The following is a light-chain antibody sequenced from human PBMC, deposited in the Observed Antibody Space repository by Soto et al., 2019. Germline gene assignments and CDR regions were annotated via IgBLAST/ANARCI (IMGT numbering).Light chain of an antibody. Sequence: EIVLTQSPATLSLSPGERATLSCRASQSVSSSFAWYQQKPGQAPRLLIYDASNRATGIPARFSGSGSGTDFTLTISSLEPEDFAVYYCQQRSNWPRTFGQGTKLEIK. CDR3: QQRSNWPRT. CDR2: DAS. V-gene: IGKV3-11*01. J-gene: IGKJ2*01. CDR1: QSVSSS.